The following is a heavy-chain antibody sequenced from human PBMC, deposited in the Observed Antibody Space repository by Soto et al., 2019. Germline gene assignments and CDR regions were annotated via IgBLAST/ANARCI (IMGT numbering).Heavy chain of an antibody. CDR1: GGSISSYY. J-gene: IGHJ4*02. D-gene: IGHD3-22*01. CDR2: IYYSGST. CDR3: ERAYTMYYYDSTGYSQFGY. V-gene: IGHV4-59*01. Sequence: PSETLSLTCTVSGGSISSYYWSWIRQPPGKGLEWIGYIYYSGSTNYNPSLKSRVTISVDTSKNQFSLKLSSVTAADTAVYYCERAYTMYYYDSTGYSQFGYWGQGTLVTVSS.